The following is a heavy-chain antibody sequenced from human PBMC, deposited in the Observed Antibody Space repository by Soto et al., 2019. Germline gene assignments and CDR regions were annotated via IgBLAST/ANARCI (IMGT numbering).Heavy chain of an antibody. J-gene: IGHJ4*01. CDR2: ISGSGGST. D-gene: IGHD3-22*01. Sequence: GGSLRLSCAASGFTFSSYAMSWVRQAPGKGLEWVSAISGSGGSTYYADSVKGRFTISRDNSKNTLYLQMNSLRAEDTAVYYCTTDSYSTIIVVRFDYWGHGTLVTVSS. CDR3: TTDSYSTIIVVRFDY. V-gene: IGHV3-23*01. CDR1: GFTFSSYA.